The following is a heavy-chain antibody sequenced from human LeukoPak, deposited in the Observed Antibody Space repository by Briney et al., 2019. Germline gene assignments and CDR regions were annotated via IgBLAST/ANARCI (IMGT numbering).Heavy chain of an antibody. Sequence: GGSLRLSCAASGFTFSSYSMNWVRQAPGKGLEWVSYISSSSSTIYYADSVKGRFTTSRDNAKNSLYLQMNSLRAEDTAVYYCARDHNIVATYSYPTDAFDIWGQGTMVTVSS. CDR1: GFTFSSYS. J-gene: IGHJ3*02. CDR2: ISSSSSTI. CDR3: ARDHNIVATYSYPTDAFDI. V-gene: IGHV3-48*04. D-gene: IGHD5-12*01.